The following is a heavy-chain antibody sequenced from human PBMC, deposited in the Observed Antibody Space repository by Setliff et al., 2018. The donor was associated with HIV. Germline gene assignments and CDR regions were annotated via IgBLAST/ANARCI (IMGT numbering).Heavy chain of an antibody. CDR3: ARQPTDTSGYNNWFDS. CDR1: GYTFTNYW. CDR2: IYPGDSDT. Sequence: GEFLKISCRGSGYTFTNYWIGWVRQTPGRGLEWMGIIYPGDSDTRYSPSFEGQVTMSADKSINTAYLQWNSLKASDTAMYYCARQPTDTSGYNNWFDSWGQGTLVTVS. V-gene: IGHV5-51*01. J-gene: IGHJ5*01. D-gene: IGHD3-3*01.